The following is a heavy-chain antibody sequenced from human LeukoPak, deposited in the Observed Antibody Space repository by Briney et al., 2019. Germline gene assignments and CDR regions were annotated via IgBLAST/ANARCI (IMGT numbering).Heavy chain of an antibody. J-gene: IGHJ4*02. CDR1: GYTFTDYY. CDR2: INPNSGGT. Sequence: ASVKVSCKASGYTFTDYYMHWVRQAPGQGLEWMGWINPNSGGTKYAQKFQGRVTMTRDTSISTAYMELSRLRSDDTAVYYCARAVGVSSSTSCYHWGQGTLVTVSS. V-gene: IGHV1-2*02. CDR3: ARAVGVSSSTSCYH. D-gene: IGHD2-2*01.